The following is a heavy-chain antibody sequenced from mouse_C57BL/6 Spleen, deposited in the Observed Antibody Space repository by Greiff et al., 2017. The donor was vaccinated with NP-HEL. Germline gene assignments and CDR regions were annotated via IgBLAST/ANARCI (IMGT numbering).Heavy chain of an antibody. CDR2: IHPSDSDT. V-gene: IGHV1-74*01. CDR1: GYTFTSYW. Sequence: QVQLKQPGAELVKPGASVKVSCKASGYTFTSYWMHWVKQRPGQGLEWIGRIHPSDSDTNYNQKFKGKATLTVDKSSSTAYMQLRSLTSEDSAVYYCAMRGLEDYYYAMDDWGQGTSVTVAS. D-gene: IGHD3-1*01. J-gene: IGHJ4*01. CDR3: AMRGLEDYYYAMDD.